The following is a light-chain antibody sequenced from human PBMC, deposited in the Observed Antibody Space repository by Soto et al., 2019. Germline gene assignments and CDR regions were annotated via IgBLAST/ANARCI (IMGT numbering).Light chain of an antibody. CDR2: GAS. Sequence: PGERATLSCRANQSVSSNFLAWYKQKPGQAPRLLISGASNRATGIPDRFSGSGSGTDFTLTISRLEPEDFAVYYCQQYGSSPRTFGQGTKVEI. CDR3: QQYGSSPRT. V-gene: IGKV3-20*01. J-gene: IGKJ1*01. CDR1: QSVSSNF.